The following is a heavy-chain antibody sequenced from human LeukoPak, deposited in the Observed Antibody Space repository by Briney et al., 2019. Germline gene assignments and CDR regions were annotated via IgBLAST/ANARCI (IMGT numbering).Heavy chain of an antibody. V-gene: IGHV4-34*01. D-gene: IGHD2-2*02. CDR3: ARVGPYCSSTSCYKAHYYYYGMDV. CDR1: GGSFSGYY. Sequence: SETLSLTCAVYGGSFSGYYWSWIRQPPGKGLEWIGEINHSASTNYNPSLKSRVTISVDTSKNQFSLKLSSVTAADTAVYYCARVGPYCSSTSCYKAHYYYYGMDVWGQGATVTVSS. J-gene: IGHJ6*02. CDR2: INHSAST.